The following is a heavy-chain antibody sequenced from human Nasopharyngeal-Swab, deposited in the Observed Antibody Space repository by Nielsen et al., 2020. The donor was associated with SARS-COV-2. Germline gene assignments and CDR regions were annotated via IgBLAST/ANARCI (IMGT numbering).Heavy chain of an antibody. CDR2: IGGNGNYK. J-gene: IGHJ5*02. Sequence: RGSLRLSCAASGFTFSSYSMNWVRQAPGKGLEWVSSIGGNGNYKNYAASVKGRFTISRDNSKDTLYLQMNSLTTDDAALYYCARGRDVDNSGLHWFDPWGQGTLVTVSS. CDR1: GFTFSSYS. V-gene: IGHV3-21*04. D-gene: IGHD3-10*01. CDR3: ARGRDVDNSGLHWFDP.